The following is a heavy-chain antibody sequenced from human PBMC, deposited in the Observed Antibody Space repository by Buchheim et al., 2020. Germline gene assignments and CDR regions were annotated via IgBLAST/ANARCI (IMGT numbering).Heavy chain of an antibody. CDR2: IYWDDDK. J-gene: IGHJ5*02. Sequence: QITLKESGPTLVKPTQTLTLTCTFSGFSLSTSGVGVGWIRQPPGKALEWLALIYWDDDKRYSPSLKSRLTITKDTSKNQVGLTMTNMDPVDTATYYCAHAPKYYDFWSGYSNWFDPWGQGTL. D-gene: IGHD3-3*01. V-gene: IGHV2-5*02. CDR3: AHAPKYYDFWSGYSNWFDP. CDR1: GFSLSTSGVG.